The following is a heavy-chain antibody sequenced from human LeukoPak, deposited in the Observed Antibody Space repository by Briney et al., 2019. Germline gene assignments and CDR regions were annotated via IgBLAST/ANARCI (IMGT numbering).Heavy chain of an antibody. D-gene: IGHD6-6*01. CDR2: IRYDGSNK. J-gene: IGHJ4*02. CDR3: AKDQIAAFDY. V-gene: IGHV3-30*02. Sequence: GGSLRLSCAASGFTFSSYGMHWVRQAPGKGLEWVAFIRYDGSNKYYADSVKGRFTISRDNSKNTLYLQMNSLGAEDTAVYYCAKDQIAAFDYWGQGTLVTVSS. CDR1: GFTFSSYG.